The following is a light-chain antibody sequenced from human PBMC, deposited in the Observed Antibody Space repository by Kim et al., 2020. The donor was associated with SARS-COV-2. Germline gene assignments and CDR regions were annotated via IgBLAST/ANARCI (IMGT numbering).Light chain of an antibody. CDR2: QDS. V-gene: IGLV3-1*01. J-gene: IGLJ1*01. CDR1: KCRSKY. CDR3: QPWDSSTEA. Sequence: ASPGDTVSITCPGSKCRSKYACWYQQKPGQAPVLVIYQDSKLPTGVPARFTGTKSGNEATLTISGTQAMDEANYYCQPWDSSTEAFGTGTKVTIL.